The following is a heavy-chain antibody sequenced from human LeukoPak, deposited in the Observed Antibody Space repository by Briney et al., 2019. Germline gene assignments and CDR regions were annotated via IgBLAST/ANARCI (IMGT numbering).Heavy chain of an antibody. Sequence: ASVKVSCKASGGTFSSYAISWVRQAPGQGLEWMGGIIPIFGTANYAQKFQGRVTITADESTSTAYMELSSLRSEDTAVYYCARVGATQVYFDYWGQGTLVTVSS. D-gene: IGHD1-26*01. V-gene: IGHV1-69*13. J-gene: IGHJ4*02. CDR3: ARVGATQVYFDY. CDR2: IIPIFGTA. CDR1: GGTFSSYA.